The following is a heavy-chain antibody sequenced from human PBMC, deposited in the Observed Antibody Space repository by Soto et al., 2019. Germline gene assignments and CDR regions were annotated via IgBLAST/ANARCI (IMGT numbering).Heavy chain of an antibody. J-gene: IGHJ5*02. CDR3: AREREPDFWSGYYKGPWFDP. CDR1: GGSISSYY. D-gene: IGHD3-3*01. V-gene: IGHV4-4*07. Sequence: SETLSLTCTVSGGSISSYYWSWIRQPAGKGLEWIGRIYTSGSTNYNPSLKSRVTMSVDTSKNQFSLKLSSVTAADTAVYYCAREREPDFWSGYYKGPWFDPWGQGTLVTVSS. CDR2: IYTSGST.